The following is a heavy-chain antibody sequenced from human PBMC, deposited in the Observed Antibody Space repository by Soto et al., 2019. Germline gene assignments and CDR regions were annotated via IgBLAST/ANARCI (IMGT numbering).Heavy chain of an antibody. Sequence: SVKVSCKASGYTFTSYAMHWVRQAPGQRLEWMGGIIPIFGTANYAQKFQGRVTITADESTSTAYMELSSLRSEDTAVYYCARAVRETVTQPCRASPVVYYYYYGMDVWGQGTTVTVSS. J-gene: IGHJ6*02. V-gene: IGHV1-69*13. CDR2: IIPIFGTA. D-gene: IGHD4-4*01. CDR1: GYTFTSYA. CDR3: ARAVRETVTQPCRASPVVYYYYYGMDV.